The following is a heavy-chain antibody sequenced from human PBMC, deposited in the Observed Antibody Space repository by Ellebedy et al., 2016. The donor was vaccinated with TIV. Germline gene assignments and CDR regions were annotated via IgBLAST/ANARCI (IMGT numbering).Heavy chain of an antibody. CDR1: GGSISDYY. V-gene: IGHV4-59*01. D-gene: IGHD3-22*01. Sequence: MPSETLSLTCTVSGGSISDYYWSWIRHPPGTGLEWIGYIYYSGSTNYNPSLKSRVTISIDTSENQFSLKLSSVTAADTAMYYCARAYYDSTGMLVDSWGQGTLVTVSS. J-gene: IGHJ4*02. CDR2: IYYSGST. CDR3: ARAYYDSTGMLVDS.